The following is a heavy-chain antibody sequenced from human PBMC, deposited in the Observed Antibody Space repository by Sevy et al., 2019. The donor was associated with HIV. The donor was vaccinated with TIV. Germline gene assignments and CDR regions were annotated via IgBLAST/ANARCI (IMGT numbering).Heavy chain of an antibody. CDR1: GFTFSDSA. Sequence: GGSLRLSCAASGFTFSDSAIHWARQASGRGLEWIGRIRSKVNSHATSYAESLKGRFTISRDDSNNMAFLQMNSLTPEDSAIYYCNSESTVIDWGQGTLVTVSS. CDR2: IRSKVNSHAT. J-gene: IGHJ4*02. D-gene: IGHD2-21*02. CDR3: NSESTVID. V-gene: IGHV3-73*01.